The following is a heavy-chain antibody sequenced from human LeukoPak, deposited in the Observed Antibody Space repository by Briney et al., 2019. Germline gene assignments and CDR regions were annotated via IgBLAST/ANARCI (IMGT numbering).Heavy chain of an antibody. V-gene: IGHV3-11*04. CDR3: AREYSSGYYRTFDF. J-gene: IGHJ4*02. D-gene: IGHD3-22*01. Sequence: GGSLRLSCAASGFTYSDYYMSWIRRAPGKGLEWVSYISSSGSTIYYADSVKGRFTISRDNSKDTLFLQMHSLRADDTAVYYCAREYSSGYYRTFDFWGQGTLVTVSS. CDR1: GFTYSDYY. CDR2: ISSSGSTI.